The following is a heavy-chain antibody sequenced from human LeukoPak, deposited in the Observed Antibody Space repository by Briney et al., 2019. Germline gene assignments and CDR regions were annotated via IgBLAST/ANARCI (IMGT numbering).Heavy chain of an antibody. CDR1: GFTVSSNY. D-gene: IGHD3-22*01. V-gene: IGHV3-53*01. J-gene: IGHJ3*02. CDR3: ARDGYYYDSSGYWRAFDI. Sequence: GGSLRLSCAASGFTVSSNYMSWVRQAPGKGLEGVSVIYSGGSTYYADSVKGRFTISRDNSKNTLYLQMNSLRAEDTAVYYCARDGYYYDSSGYWRAFDIWGQGTMVTVSS. CDR2: IYSGGST.